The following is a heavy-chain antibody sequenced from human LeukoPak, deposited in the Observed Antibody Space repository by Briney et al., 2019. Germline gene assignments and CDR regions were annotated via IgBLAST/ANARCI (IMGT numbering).Heavy chain of an antibody. CDR1: GGSFSGYY. J-gene: IGHJ4*02. CDR3: ARWTTVTRAFDF. D-gene: IGHD4-17*01. V-gene: IGHV4-34*01. CDR2: INHSGST. Sequence: SETLSLTCAVYGGSFSGYYWSWIRQPPGKELEWIGEINHSGSTNYNPSLKSRVTISVHTSKNQFSLTLNSVTAADTGVYYCARWTTVTRAFDFWGQGTLVTVSS.